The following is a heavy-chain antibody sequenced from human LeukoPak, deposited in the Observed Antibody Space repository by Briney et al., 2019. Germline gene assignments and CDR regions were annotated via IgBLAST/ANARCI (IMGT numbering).Heavy chain of an antibody. Sequence: SETLSLTCTVSGGSISSYYWSWIRQPPGKGLEWIGYIYYSGSTNYNPSLKSRVTISVDTSKNQFSLKLSSVTAADTAVYYCARSAPITMIVASGAFDIWAQGTMVTVSS. J-gene: IGHJ3*02. V-gene: IGHV4-59*01. CDR2: IYYSGST. CDR3: ARSAPITMIVASGAFDI. CDR1: GGSISSYY. D-gene: IGHD3-22*01.